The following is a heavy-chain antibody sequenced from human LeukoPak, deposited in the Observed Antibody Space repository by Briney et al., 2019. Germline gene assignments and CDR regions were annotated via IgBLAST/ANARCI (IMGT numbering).Heavy chain of an antibody. CDR1: ELTVSNNY. Sequence: GGSLRLSCAASELTVSNNYMSWVRQAPGKGLEWVSVIYSGGDTYYADSVRGRFYISRDISKNTVYLQMNSLRARDTAVYYCARVPYDSSGYGVFDYWGQGTLVTVSS. J-gene: IGHJ4*02. D-gene: IGHD3-22*01. V-gene: IGHV3-66*01. CDR3: ARVPYDSSGYGVFDY. CDR2: IYSGGDT.